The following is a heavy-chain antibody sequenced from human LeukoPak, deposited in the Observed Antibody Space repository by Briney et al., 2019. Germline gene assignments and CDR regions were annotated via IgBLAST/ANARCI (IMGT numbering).Heavy chain of an antibody. CDR1: GFTFSSYG. CDR2: ISGSGGST. J-gene: IGHJ4*02. V-gene: IGHV3-23*01. Sequence: GGTLRLSCAASGFTFSSYGMSWVRQAPGKGLEWVSAISGSGGSTYYADSVKGRFAISRDNAKNTLYLQMNSLRAEDTAVYYCARGLHCSGGSCYDTTFDYWGQGTLVTVSS. CDR3: ARGLHCSGGSCYDTTFDY. D-gene: IGHD2-15*01.